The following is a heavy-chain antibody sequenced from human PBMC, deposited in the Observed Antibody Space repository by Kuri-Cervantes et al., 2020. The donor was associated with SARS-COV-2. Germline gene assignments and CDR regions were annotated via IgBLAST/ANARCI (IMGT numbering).Heavy chain of an antibody. D-gene: IGHD5-12*01. J-gene: IGHJ4*02. Sequence: GESLKISCVASGFTFSNSAMSWVRQAPGKGLEWVSSIGGRGDSKYYRESVKGRFTISRDNSKNTVYLQMNSLRAEDTAVYYCAKDLEYGYIDYWGQGTLVTVSS. V-gene: IGHV3-23*01. CDR2: IGGRGDSK. CDR3: AKDLEYGYIDY. CDR1: GFTFSNSA.